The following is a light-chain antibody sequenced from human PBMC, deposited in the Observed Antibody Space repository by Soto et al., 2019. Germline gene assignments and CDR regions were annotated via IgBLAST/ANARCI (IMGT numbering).Light chain of an antibody. CDR1: QSVSSH. Sequence: IVLTRSAATLALSPGRRASPSCRTRQSVSSHLAWYQQKPGQAPRLLIHDASSRATGTPARFSGSGFGTDFTLTICRLEPEDFAVYYCQQHETLITFGQGTRLEIK. CDR2: DAS. CDR3: QQHETLIT. J-gene: IGKJ5*01. V-gene: IGKV3-11*01.